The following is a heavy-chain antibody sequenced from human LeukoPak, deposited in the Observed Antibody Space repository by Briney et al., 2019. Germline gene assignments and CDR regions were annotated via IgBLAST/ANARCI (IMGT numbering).Heavy chain of an antibody. J-gene: IGHJ4*02. Sequence: GGSLRLSCAASRFTFSSYGMNWVRQAAGKGLEWVSTISDSGVSTYYADSVKGRFTISRDNSKNTLYMQMNSLRAGDTAVYYCAKDLSSSGFRIDYWGQGTLVTVSS. CDR3: AKDLSSSGFRIDY. CDR2: ISDSGVST. D-gene: IGHD6-19*01. V-gene: IGHV3-23*01. CDR1: RFTFSSYG.